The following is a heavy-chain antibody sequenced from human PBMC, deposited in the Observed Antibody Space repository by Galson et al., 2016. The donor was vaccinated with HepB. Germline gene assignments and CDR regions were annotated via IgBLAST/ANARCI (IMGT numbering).Heavy chain of an antibody. Sequence: SVKASCKASGYTFTGYYIQWVRQAPGQGLEWMGWINPNSGGTSYAQNFQGRITMTRDTSISTAYMELTSLRSDDTAVYYCARRYTNYIITAMDYWGQGTLVTVSS. CDR1: GYTFTGYY. J-gene: IGHJ4*02. V-gene: IGHV1-2*02. CDR3: ARRYTNYIITAMDY. D-gene: IGHD5-18*01. CDR2: INPNSGGT.